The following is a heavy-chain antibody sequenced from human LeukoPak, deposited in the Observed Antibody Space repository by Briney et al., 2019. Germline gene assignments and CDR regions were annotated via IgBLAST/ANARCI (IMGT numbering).Heavy chain of an antibody. V-gene: IGHV3-53*01. J-gene: IGHJ4*02. Sequence: GGALRLSCAASGFTVSSNDMSWIRQAPGKGLEWGSVIFSGGTTYYADSVKGRFTISRDNSKDTLYLQMNRLRAEDTAVYYCVRDAGTPLNYWGQGTLVTVSS. D-gene: IGHD1-1*01. CDR3: VRDAGTPLNY. CDR1: GFTVSSND. CDR2: IFSGGTT.